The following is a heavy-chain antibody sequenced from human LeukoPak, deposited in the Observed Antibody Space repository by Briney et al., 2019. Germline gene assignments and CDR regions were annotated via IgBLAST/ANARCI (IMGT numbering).Heavy chain of an antibody. CDR1: GGSISGYY. CDR2: IYTSGST. CDR3: ARGRGYLGCSGGSCSSRRNWFDP. D-gene: IGHD2-15*01. Sequence: SETLSLTCTVSGGSISGYYWTWIRQPAGKGLEWIGRIYTSGSTNYNSSLKSRVTMSVDTSNNQFSLRLSSVTAADTAVYYCARGRGYLGCSGGSCSSRRNWFDPWGQGTLVTVSS. J-gene: IGHJ5*02. V-gene: IGHV4-4*07.